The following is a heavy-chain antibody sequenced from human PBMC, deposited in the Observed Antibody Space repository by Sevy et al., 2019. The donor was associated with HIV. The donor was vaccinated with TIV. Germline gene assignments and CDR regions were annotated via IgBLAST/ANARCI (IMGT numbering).Heavy chain of an antibody. CDR3: ARDLAARPRVLDY. CDR1: GGSISSYF. D-gene: IGHD6-6*01. CDR2: IYYTGNT. V-gene: IGHV4-59*01. J-gene: IGHJ4*02. Sequence: SETLSLACSVSGGSISSYFWSWIRLPPGKGLEWIGHIYYTGNTDYSPSLKSRVTMSLDTSKNHFSLRLTSVTAADTAVYYSARDLAARPRVLDYWDQGTLVTVSS.